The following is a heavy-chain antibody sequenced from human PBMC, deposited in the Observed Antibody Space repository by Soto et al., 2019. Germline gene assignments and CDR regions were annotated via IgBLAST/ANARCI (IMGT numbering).Heavy chain of an antibody. CDR3: AKDNGFGELYFPDFDY. J-gene: IGHJ4*02. CDR1: GFTFSSYA. CDR2: ISGSGGST. D-gene: IGHD3-10*01. Sequence: PGGSLRLSCAASGFTFSSYAMGWVRQAPGKGLEWVSAISGSGGSTYYADSVKGRFTISRDNSKNTLYLQMNSLRAEDTAVYYCAKDNGFGELYFPDFDYWGQGTLVTVSS. V-gene: IGHV3-23*01.